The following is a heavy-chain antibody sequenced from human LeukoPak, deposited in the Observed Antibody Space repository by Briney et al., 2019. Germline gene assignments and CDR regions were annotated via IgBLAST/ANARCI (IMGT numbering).Heavy chain of an antibody. J-gene: IGHJ4*02. V-gene: IGHV3-23*01. D-gene: IGHD6-19*01. CDR3: PKQSYASGWNPFDY. CDR1: GFTFSSYA. Sequence: GGSLRLSCAASGFTFSSYAMSWVRQAPGKGLEWVSTVSGGGVTTYYADSAKGRFTISRDNCKNTLYLQMNSLTAEDTAVYYCPKQSYASGWNPFDYWGQGILVTVSS. CDR2: VSGGGVTT.